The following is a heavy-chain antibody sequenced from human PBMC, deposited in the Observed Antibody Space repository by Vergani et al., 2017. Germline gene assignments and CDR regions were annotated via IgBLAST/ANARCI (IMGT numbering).Heavy chain of an antibody. CDR1: GFTSSYYG. CDR2: ISYDGTQK. D-gene: IGHD2-2*01. J-gene: IGHJ1*01. CDR3: ATKSCSTPGCQIGYFRE. V-gene: IGHV3-30*03. Sequence: QVHLVVSGGGVVQPGRSLRLSCVVSGFTSSYYGMHWVRQAPGKGLEWVAVISYDGTQKYYADSVKGRFTISRDNSKSTLYLQMNSLRTEDTAVYYCATKSCSTPGCQIGYFREWGQGTLVTVSS.